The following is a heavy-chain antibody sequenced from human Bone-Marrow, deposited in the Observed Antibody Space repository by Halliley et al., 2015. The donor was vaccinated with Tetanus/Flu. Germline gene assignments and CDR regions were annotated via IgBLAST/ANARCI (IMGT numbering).Heavy chain of an antibody. CDR2: IFYGGPS. CDR3: ARFWSGFDF. J-gene: IGHJ4*02. Sequence: PPGKGLEWIGYIFYGGPSHHNPSLKGRVTISLDMSKKQFSLTLNSVAAADTAVYYCARFWSGFDFWGQGALVTVSS. D-gene: IGHD3-3*01. V-gene: IGHV4-59*01.